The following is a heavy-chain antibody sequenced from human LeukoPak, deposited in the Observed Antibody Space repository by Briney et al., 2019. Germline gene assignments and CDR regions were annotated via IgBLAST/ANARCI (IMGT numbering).Heavy chain of an antibody. CDR3: AKGARSSGSSYFDY. Sequence: AQSLRLSCAAAGFTFTSYSMDWVRQAPGKGLEWVSAISGRGGSTYSADSLKGRFTISRDNSKNTLYLQMNSLRVEDTAVYYCAKGARSSGSSYFDYWGQGTLVTVSS. D-gene: IGHD3-10*01. CDR2: ISGRGGST. V-gene: IGHV3-23*01. J-gene: IGHJ4*02. CDR1: GFTFTSYS.